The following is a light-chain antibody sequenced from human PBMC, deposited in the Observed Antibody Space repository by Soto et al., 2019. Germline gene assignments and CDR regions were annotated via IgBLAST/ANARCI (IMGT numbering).Light chain of an antibody. Sequence: QPVLTQSPSASASLGASVKLTCTLSSGHSSYAIAWHQQQPEKGPRYLMKLNSDGSHRKGDGIPDRFSGSSSGAERYLTISSLRSEDEADYYCQTWGSGIRVVFGGGTKVTVL. J-gene: IGLJ2*01. V-gene: IGLV4-69*01. CDR3: QTWGSGIRVV. CDR2: LNSDGSH. CDR1: SGHSSYA.